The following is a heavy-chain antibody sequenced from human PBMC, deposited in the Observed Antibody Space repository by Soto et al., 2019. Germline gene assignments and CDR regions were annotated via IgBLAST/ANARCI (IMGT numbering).Heavy chain of an antibody. J-gene: IGHJ4*02. D-gene: IGHD6-25*01. CDR3: ARVGSSTAASWAFDY. Sequence: QVQLVQSGAEVKKPGASVKVSCKASGYTFTSYYMHWVRQAPGQGLEWMGIINPSGGSTSYAQKFQGRVTMTRDTSTSTVYMELSSLRSEDTAVYYCARVGSSTAASWAFDYWGQGTLVTVSS. CDR2: INPSGGST. CDR1: GYTFTSYY. V-gene: IGHV1-46*01.